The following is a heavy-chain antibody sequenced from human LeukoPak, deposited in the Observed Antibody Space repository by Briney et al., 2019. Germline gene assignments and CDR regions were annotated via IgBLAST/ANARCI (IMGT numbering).Heavy chain of an antibody. CDR1: GFTFSSYA. CDR2: ISGSGGCT. D-gene: IGHD1-26*01. J-gene: IGHJ4*02. V-gene: IGHV3-23*01. Sequence: VGSLRLSCAASGFTFSSYAMNWVRQAPGKGLEWVSAISGSGGCTYYADSVKGRFTISRDKSKNSLYLQMNSLRAEDTAVYYCAKSAFMWDLSPSFDYWGQGTLVTVSS. CDR3: AKSAFMWDLSPSFDY.